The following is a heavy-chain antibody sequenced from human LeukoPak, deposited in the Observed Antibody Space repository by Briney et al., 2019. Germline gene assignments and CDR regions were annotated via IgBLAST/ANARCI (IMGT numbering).Heavy chain of an antibody. V-gene: IGHV4-34*01. CDR2: IYYSGST. J-gene: IGHJ4*02. Sequence: SETLSLTCAAYGGSFSGYYWSWIRQPPGKGLEWIGSIYYSGSTYYNPSLKSRVTISVDTSKNQFSLKLSSVTAADTAVYYCARGRYYFDYWGQGTLVTVSS. CDR3: ARGRYYFDY. CDR1: GGSFSGYY.